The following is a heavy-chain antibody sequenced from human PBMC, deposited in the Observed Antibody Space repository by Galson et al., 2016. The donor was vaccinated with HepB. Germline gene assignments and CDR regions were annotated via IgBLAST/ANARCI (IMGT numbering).Heavy chain of an antibody. V-gene: IGHV1-69*13. D-gene: IGHD6-6*01. Sequence: SVKVSCKASGGTFNSDAIGWVRQAPGQGLEWMGGIIPYFGSAKYAQRFQGRVTITADVSTTTAYMELSSLRYEDMAVYYCATSKAASGWIEYWGQGTLVSVPS. CDR3: ATSKAASGWIEY. J-gene: IGHJ4*02. CDR1: GGTFNSDA. CDR2: IIPYFGSA.